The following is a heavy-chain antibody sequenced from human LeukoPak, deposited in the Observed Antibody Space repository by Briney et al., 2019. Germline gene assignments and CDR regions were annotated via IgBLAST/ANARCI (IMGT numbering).Heavy chain of an antibody. Sequence: GASVKVSCKASGGTFSSYAISWVRQAPGQGLEWMGRIIPIFGTANYAQKFQGRVTITADKSTSTAYMELSSLRSEGTAVYYCARDFKNVLLWFGEPNNWFDPWGQGTLVTVSS. V-gene: IGHV1-69*06. CDR2: IIPIFGTA. CDR3: ARDFKNVLLWFGEPNNWFDP. D-gene: IGHD3-10*01. J-gene: IGHJ5*02. CDR1: GGTFSSYA.